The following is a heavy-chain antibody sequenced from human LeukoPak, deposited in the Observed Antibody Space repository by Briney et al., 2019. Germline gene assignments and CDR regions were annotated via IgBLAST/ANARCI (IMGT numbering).Heavy chain of an antibody. CDR3: ARFGSSTWYKGAFDI. CDR2: IVHSGNT. D-gene: IGHD1-1*01. Sequence: SETLPLTCAVYGGSFSGYYWGWIRQPPGKGLEWIGEIVHSGNTKYNPSLKSRVTISVDTSKNQFSLNLTSVTAADTAVYYCARFGSSTWYKGAFDIWGQGTMVTVAS. CDR1: GGSFSGYY. V-gene: IGHV4-34*12. J-gene: IGHJ3*02.